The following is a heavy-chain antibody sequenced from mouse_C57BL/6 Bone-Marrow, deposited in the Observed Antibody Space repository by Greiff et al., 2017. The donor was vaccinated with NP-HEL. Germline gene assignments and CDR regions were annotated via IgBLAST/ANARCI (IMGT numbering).Heavy chain of an antibody. D-gene: IGHD2-3*01. CDR3: ARDDGYYFAY. Sequence: EVHLVESGPELVKPGASVKISCKASGYSFTGYYMNWVKQSPEKSLEWIGEINPSTGGTTYNQKFKAKATLTVDKSSSTAYMQLKSLTSEDSAVYYCARDDGYYFAYWGQGTLVTVSA. J-gene: IGHJ3*01. CDR1: GYSFTGYY. V-gene: IGHV1-42*01. CDR2: INPSTGGT.